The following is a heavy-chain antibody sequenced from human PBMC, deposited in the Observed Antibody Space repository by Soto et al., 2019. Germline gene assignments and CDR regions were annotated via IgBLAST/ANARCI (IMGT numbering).Heavy chain of an antibody. D-gene: IGHD3-3*01. J-gene: IGHJ5*02. Sequence: EVQLVESGGGLVQPGGSLRLSCAASGFTFSSYWMHWVRQAPGKGLVWVSRINSDGSSTSYADSVKGRFTISRDNAKNTLYLQMNRLRAEDTAVYYCARGPGSFWSVLGTESWFDPWGQGTLVTVSS. CDR3: ARGPGSFWSVLGTESWFDP. CDR1: GFTFSSYW. CDR2: INSDGSST. V-gene: IGHV3-74*01.